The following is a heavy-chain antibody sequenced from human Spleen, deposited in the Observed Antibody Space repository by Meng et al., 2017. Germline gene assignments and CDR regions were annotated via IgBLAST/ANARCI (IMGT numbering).Heavy chain of an antibody. D-gene: IGHD5-18*01. CDR2: IYYSGST. CDR1: GGSVSSGSYY. CDR3: AGESAYSRFDY. V-gene: IGHV4-61*01. J-gene: IGHJ4*02. Sequence: QLQLQESDPGLVKPSETLSLTCTVSGGSVSSGSYYWSWIRQPPGKGLEWIGYIYYSGSTRYNPSLKSRVTISVDTSKNQFSLKLSSVTAADTAVYYCAGESAYSRFDYWGQGTLVTVSS.